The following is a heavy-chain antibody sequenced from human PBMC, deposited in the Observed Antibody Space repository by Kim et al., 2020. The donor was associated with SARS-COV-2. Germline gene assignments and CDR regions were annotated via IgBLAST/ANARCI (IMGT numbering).Heavy chain of an antibody. J-gene: IGHJ4*02. D-gene: IGHD3-9*01. CDR3: ASAEYYDILTGYCY. Sequence: AQKFQGRVTMTRDTSTSTVYMELSSLRSEDTAVYYCASAEYYDILTGYCYWGQGTLVTVSS. V-gene: IGHV1-46*01.